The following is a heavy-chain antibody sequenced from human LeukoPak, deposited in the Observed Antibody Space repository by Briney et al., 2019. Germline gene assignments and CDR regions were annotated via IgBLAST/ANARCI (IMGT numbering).Heavy chain of an antibody. CDR1: GFTFSSYA. Sequence: PGGSLRLSCAASGFTFSSYAMSWVRHAPGQGLEWVSAVSGSGGSTYYADSVKGRFTISRDNSKNTLYLQMNTLRAEDTVVYYCAKDLSITIFGVVTYYYYMDVWGKGTTVTVSS. V-gene: IGHV3-23*01. CDR3: AKDLSITIFGVVTYYYYMDV. J-gene: IGHJ6*03. CDR2: VSGSGGST. D-gene: IGHD3-3*01.